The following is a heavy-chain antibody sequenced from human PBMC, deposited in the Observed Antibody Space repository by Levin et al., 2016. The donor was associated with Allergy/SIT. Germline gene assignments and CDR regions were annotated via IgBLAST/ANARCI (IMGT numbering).Heavy chain of an antibody. D-gene: IGHD3-16*01. CDR3: TSFEVTFMDV. CDR1: GFTFSSHS. V-gene: IGHV3-21*03. J-gene: IGHJ6*03. CDR2: ISSSSSYI. Sequence: GESLKISCAASGFTFSSHSMSWVRQAPGKGLEWVSSISSSSSYIYYTDSVKGRFTISRDNAKNSMYLQMNSLRAEDTAVYYCTSFEVTFMDVWGKGTTVTVSS.